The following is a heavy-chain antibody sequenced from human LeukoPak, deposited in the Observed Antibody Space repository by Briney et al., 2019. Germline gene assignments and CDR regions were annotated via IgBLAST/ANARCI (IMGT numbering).Heavy chain of an antibody. J-gene: IGHJ4*02. V-gene: IGHV3-23*01. Sequence: GGSLRLSCAPSGFTFSSYAMSWVRHAPGKGLEWVSAISGSGGSTYYADSVKGRFTTARDDFKNTMYLEINRLSAEDTAVYYCAKRGHCSATCTYDYWGQGTLVTVSS. D-gene: IGHD2-15*01. CDR3: AKRGHCSATCTYDY. CDR1: GFTFSSYA. CDR2: ISGSGGST.